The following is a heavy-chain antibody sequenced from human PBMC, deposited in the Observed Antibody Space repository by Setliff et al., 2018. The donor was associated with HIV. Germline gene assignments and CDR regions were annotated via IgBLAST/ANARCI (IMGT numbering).Heavy chain of an antibody. J-gene: IGHJ3*02. V-gene: IGHV4-38-2*02. CDR3: ARGQGCGGGCHYAFEM. Sequence: SETLSLTCTVSGDSISSDFYWGWIRQPPGKGLEWIGSIYHSGNTYYMPSLQSRVTISVDMSKNQFSLNLNSVTASDTAVYYCARGQGCGGGCHYAFEMWGQGTMVTVSS. CDR2: IYHSGNT. CDR1: GDSISSDFY. D-gene: IGHD2-21*02.